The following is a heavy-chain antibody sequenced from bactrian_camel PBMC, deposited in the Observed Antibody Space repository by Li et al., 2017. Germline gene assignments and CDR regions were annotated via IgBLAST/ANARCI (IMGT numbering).Heavy chain of an antibody. D-gene: IGHD2*01. V-gene: IGHV3S1*01. CDR3: ATDTLEIGAKAWNY. CDR1: GDTYSTNW. J-gene: IGHJ4*01. CDR2: LYFRTGGT. Sequence: HVQLVESGGGSVQAGGSLTLSCEASGDTYSTNWMAWFRQAPGNEREGVAALYFRTGGTVYAESVAHRFTISHDHAKNTLYLQMNSLKPEDTAVYYCATDTLEIGAKAWNYWGQGTHVTVS.